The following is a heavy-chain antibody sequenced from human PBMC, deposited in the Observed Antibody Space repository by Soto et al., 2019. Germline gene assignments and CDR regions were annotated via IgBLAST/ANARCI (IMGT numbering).Heavy chain of an antibody. Sequence: QVQLVQSGAEVKKPGSSVKVSCKASGGTFSSYTISWVRQAPGQGLEWMGRIIPILGIANYAQKFQGRVTITADKSTSTAYMERSSLRSEDTAVYYCARGDGSGSYWVGYYYGMDVWGQGTTVTVSS. CDR1: GGTFSSYT. V-gene: IGHV1-69*02. CDR3: ARGDGSGSYWVGYYYGMDV. CDR2: IIPILGIA. J-gene: IGHJ6*02. D-gene: IGHD3-10*01.